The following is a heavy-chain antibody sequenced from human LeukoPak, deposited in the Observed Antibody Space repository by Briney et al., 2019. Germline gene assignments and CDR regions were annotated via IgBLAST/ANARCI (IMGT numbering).Heavy chain of an antibody. CDR3: ARSLMTLSDAFDI. Sequence: ASETLSLTCTVSGGSISSGGYFWTWIRQHPGKGLEWIGYIYYSGSTYYNPSLKSRVTISVDTSKNQFSLKLSSVTAADTAVYYCARSLMTLSDAFDICGQGTMVTVSS. D-gene: IGHD2/OR15-2a*01. CDR1: GGSISSGGYF. CDR2: IYYSGST. V-gene: IGHV4-31*03. J-gene: IGHJ3*02.